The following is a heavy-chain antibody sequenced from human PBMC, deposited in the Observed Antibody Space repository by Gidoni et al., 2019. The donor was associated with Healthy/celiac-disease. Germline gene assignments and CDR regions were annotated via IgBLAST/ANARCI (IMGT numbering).Heavy chain of an antibody. CDR1: GGSISSYY. CDR2: IYYSGST. V-gene: IGHV4-59*01. CDR3: ARGDDSSGFPKAYYFDY. J-gene: IGHJ4*02. D-gene: IGHD3-22*01. Sequence: QVQLQESGPGLVKPSETLSLTCTVSGGSISSYYWSWIRQPPGKGLEWIGYIYYSGSTNYNPSLKSRVTISVDTSKNQFSLKLSSVTAADTAVYYCARGDDSSGFPKAYYFDYWGQGTLVTVSS.